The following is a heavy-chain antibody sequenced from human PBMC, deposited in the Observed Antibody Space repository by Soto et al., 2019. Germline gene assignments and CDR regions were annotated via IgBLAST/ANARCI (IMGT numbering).Heavy chain of an antibody. CDR2: ISYDGSNK. V-gene: IGHV3-30*03. D-gene: IGHD4-17*01. J-gene: IGHJ4*02. Sequence: GGSLRLSCAASGFTFSSYGMHWVRQAPGKGLEWVAVISYDGSNKYYADSVKGRFTISRDNSKNTLYLQMNSLRAEDTAVYYCARFHGDYPFDYWGQGTLVTVSS. CDR3: ARFHGDYPFDY. CDR1: GFTFSSYG.